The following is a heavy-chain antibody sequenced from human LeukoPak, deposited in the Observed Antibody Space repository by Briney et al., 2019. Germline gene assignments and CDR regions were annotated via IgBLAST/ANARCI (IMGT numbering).Heavy chain of an antibody. V-gene: IGHV4-59*01. CDR1: GGSISRYY. CDR2: IYYNGST. Sequence: SETLSLTCTVSGGSISRYYWSWIRQPPGKGLEWIGFIYYNGSTKSNPSLKSRVTISIDTSKNQVSLKLSSVTAADTAVYYCARDFTVFGYYYGLDVWGQGTTVTVSS. D-gene: IGHD4-11*01. CDR3: ARDFTVFGYYYGLDV. J-gene: IGHJ6*02.